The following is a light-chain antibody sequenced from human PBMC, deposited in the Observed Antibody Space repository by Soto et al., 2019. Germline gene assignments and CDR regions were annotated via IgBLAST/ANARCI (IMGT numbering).Light chain of an antibody. CDR1: QSVGSN. V-gene: IGKV3-15*01. CDR2: GAS. J-gene: IGKJ3*01. Sequence: IVITQSPATLSVSPGERATLSCRASQSVGSNLAWYQQKPGQAPRLLIYGASTRATGIPARFSGSGSGTEFTLTISSLQSEDFAVYHCQQYNNWPPFTFGPGTKVDIK. CDR3: QQYNNWPPFT.